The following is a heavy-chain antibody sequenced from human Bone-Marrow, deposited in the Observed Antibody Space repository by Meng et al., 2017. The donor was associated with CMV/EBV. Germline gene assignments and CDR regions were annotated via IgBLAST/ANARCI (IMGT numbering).Heavy chain of an antibody. CDR2: ISSSSSYI. Sequence: GGSLRLSCAASGFTFNDFAMNWVRQAPGKGLEWVSSISSSSSYIYYADSVKGRFTISRDNAKNSLYLQMNSLRAEDTAVYYCAVREWDSSSWYGYYYGMDVWGQGTTVTVSS. CDR1: GFTFNDFA. D-gene: IGHD6-13*01. V-gene: IGHV3-21*01. J-gene: IGHJ6*02. CDR3: AVREWDSSSWYGYYYGMDV.